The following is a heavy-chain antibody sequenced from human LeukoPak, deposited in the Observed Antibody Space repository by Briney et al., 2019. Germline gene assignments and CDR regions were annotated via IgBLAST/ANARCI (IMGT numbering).Heavy chain of an antibody. D-gene: IGHD6-13*01. CDR1: GGSFSGYY. V-gene: IGHV4-4*07. CDR2: IYTSGST. J-gene: IGHJ3*02. CDR3: ARDFPTQYSSSWYYAFDI. Sequence: PSETLSLTCAVYGGSFSGYYWSWIRQPAGKGLEWIGRIYTSGSTNYNPSLKSRVTMSVDTSKNQFSLKLSSVTAADTAVYYCARDFPTQYSSSWYYAFDIWGQGTMVTVSS.